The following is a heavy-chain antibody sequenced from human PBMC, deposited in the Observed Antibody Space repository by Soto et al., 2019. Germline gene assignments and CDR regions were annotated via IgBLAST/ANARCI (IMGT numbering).Heavy chain of an antibody. J-gene: IGHJ5*02. D-gene: IGHD3-22*01. CDR3: ARGGVPASVQWLTQSNWFDP. CDR1: GYTFISYG. CDR2: VSPSKGNT. Sequence: QVHLVQSGAEVKKPGASVKVSCKASGYTFISYGITWVRQAPGQGLEWVGWVSPSKGNTYYAQKLQATLTITTDTSTTTAYMGLRSLRSEDPAVYFCARGGVPASVQWLTQSNWFDPWGQGTLVTVSS. V-gene: IGHV1-18*04.